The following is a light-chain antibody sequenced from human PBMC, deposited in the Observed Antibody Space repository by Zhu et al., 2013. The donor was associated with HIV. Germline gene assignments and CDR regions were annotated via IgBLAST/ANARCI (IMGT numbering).Light chain of an antibody. V-gene: IGKV1-39*01. CDR3: QQYNNWPPFT. CDR2: TTS. J-gene: IGKJ3*01. Sequence: DIQMTQSPSTLSASVGDRVAITCRASQSINNYLNWYQQIPGQAPKLLIYTTSSLQSGVPSRFSGSGSGTEFTLTISSLQSEDFAVYYCQQYNNWPPFTFGPGTTVDV. CDR1: QSINNY.